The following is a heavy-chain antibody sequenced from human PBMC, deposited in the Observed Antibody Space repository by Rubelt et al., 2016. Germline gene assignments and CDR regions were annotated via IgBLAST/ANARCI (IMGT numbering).Heavy chain of an antibody. CDR3: ARGGLSELLWFGESRVDY. CDR2: INAGNGNT. CDR1: GYTFTSYA. Sequence: QVQLVQSGAEVKKPGASVKVSCKASGYTFTSYAMHWVRQAPGQRLEWMGWINAGNGNTKYSQKVQGRVTITRDTSASTAYMELSSLRSEDTAVDYCARGGLSELLWFGESRVDYWGQGTLVTVSS. J-gene: IGHJ4*02. V-gene: IGHV1-3*01. D-gene: IGHD3-10*01.